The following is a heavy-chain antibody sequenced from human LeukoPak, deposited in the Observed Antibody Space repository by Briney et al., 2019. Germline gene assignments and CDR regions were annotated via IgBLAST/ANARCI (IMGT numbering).Heavy chain of an antibody. D-gene: IGHD3-3*02. V-gene: IGHV3-21*01. CDR3: ARYKDFWSGSMDV. J-gene: IGHJ6*02. Sequence: GGSLRLTCAASGFTFSSYSMNWVRQAPGKGLEWVSSISSSSSYIYYADSVKGRFTISRDNAKNSLYLQMNSLRAEDTAVYYCARYKDFWSGSMDVWGQGTTVTVSS. CDR2: ISSSSSYI. CDR1: GFTFSSYS.